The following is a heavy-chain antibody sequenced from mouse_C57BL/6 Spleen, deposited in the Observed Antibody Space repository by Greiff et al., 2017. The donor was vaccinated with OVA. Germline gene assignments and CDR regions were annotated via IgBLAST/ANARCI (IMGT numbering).Heavy chain of an antibody. CDR3: ARNYGPYYFDY. CDR2: ISDGGSYT. Sequence: DVMLVESGGGLVKPGGSLKLSCAASGFTFSSYAMSWVRQTPEKRLEWVATISDGGSYTYYPDNVKGRFTISRDNAKNNLYLQMSHLKSEDTAMYYCARNYGPYYFDYWGQGTTLTVSS. CDR1: GFTFSSYA. D-gene: IGHD1-1*01. V-gene: IGHV5-4*03. J-gene: IGHJ2*01.